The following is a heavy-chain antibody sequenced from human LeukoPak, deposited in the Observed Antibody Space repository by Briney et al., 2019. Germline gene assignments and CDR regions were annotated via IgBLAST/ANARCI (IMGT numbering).Heavy chain of an antibody. V-gene: IGHV3-53*05. CDR1: GFSVSFNY. Sequence: GGSLRLSCAASGFSVSFNYMTWVRQAPGKGLEWVSVIFSGGSTYYADSVKGRFTISRDNSKNTLYLQMNSLRAEDTAVYYCTKEGLPSGSSWSAWFDPWGQGTLVTVSS. J-gene: IGHJ5*02. CDR2: IFSGGST. D-gene: IGHD3-10*01. CDR3: TKEGLPSGSSWSAWFDP.